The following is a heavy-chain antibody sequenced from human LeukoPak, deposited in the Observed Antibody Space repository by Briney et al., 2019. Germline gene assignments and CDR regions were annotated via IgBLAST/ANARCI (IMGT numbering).Heavy chain of an antibody. CDR3: ARADYYGSGGTGYYYMDV. J-gene: IGHJ6*03. CDR2: IIPIFGTA. V-gene: IGHV1-69*13. CDR1: GGTFSSYA. D-gene: IGHD3-10*01. Sequence: ASVKVSCKASGGTFSSYAISWVRQAPGQGLEWMGGIIPIFGTANYAQKFQGRVTITADESTSTAYMELSSLRSEDTAVYYCARADYYGSGGTGYYYMDVWGKGTTVTISS.